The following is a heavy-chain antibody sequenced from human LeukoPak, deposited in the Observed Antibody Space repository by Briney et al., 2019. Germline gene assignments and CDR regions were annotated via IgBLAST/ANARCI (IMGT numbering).Heavy chain of an antibody. J-gene: IGHJ4*02. CDR1: GYTFTDYY. Sequence: ASVKVSCKASGYTFTDYYTHWVRQAPGQGLEWMGWINPNSGSTNYAQKFQGRVTMTRNTSISTAYMELSRLRSEDTAVYYCARDAGAGEYYFDYWGQGTLVIVSS. CDR2: INPNSGST. V-gene: IGHV1-2*02. CDR3: ARDAGAGEYYFDY. D-gene: IGHD7-27*01.